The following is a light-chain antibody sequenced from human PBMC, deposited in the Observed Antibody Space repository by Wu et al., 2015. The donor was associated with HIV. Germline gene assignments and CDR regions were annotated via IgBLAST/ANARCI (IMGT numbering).Light chain of an antibody. CDR2: GAS. Sequence: IVLTQSPGTLSLSPGERATLSCRASQSVSSSYLAWYQQKPGQAPRLLIYGASSRATGIPDKFSGSGSGTDFTLTISSLEPEDFAVYYCQQRSNWPRSFGQGTKLEIK. CDR3: QQRSNWPRS. J-gene: IGKJ2*04. V-gene: IGKV3D-20*02. CDR1: QSVSSSY.